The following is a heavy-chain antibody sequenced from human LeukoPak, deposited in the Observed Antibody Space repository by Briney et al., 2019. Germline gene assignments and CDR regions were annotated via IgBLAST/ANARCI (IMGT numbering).Heavy chain of an antibody. V-gene: IGHV1-18*01. D-gene: IGHD2-15*01. CDR1: GDTFSNYG. CDR2: VSALNGNT. CDR3: ATLQPAAAHFEH. J-gene: IGHJ1*01. Sequence: ASVKVSCTASGDTFSNYGVSWVRQAPGQGLEWMGWVSALNGNTNVAQKVQGRLTLTRDPSTGTAHMELRSLTSDDTAVYYCATLQPAAAHFEHWGQGTLVTVST.